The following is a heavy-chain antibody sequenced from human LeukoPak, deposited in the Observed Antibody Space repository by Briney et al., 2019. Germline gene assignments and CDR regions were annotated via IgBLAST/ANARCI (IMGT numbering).Heavy chain of an antibody. Sequence: GGSLRLSCAASGLTFSSYSMNWVRQAPGKGLEWVSYISSSSSTIYYADSVKGRFTISRDNAKNSLYLQMNSLRAEDTAVYYCAKWRSTMVRDWGQGTLVTVSS. V-gene: IGHV3-48*01. J-gene: IGHJ4*02. CDR2: ISSSSSTI. CDR1: GLTFSSYS. D-gene: IGHD3-10*01. CDR3: AKWRSTMVRD.